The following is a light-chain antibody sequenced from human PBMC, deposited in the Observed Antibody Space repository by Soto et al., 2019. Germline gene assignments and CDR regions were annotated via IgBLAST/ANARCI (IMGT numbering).Light chain of an antibody. V-gene: IGKV1-39*01. J-gene: IGKJ2*01. CDR2: AAS. CDR1: QSISKY. CDR3: QQGYRSPYT. Sequence: DIQMTQSPSSLSASVGDRITITCRASQSISKYLSWYQQKPGKAPKALIYAASSLQSGVPSRFSGSGSGTDFTLTISNLQSEDFVIYLCQQGYRSPYTFGPGTRLEI.